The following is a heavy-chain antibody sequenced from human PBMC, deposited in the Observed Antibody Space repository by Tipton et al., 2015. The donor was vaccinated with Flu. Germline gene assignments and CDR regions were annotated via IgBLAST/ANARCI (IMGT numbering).Heavy chain of an antibody. D-gene: IGHD3-9*01. Sequence: TLSLTCTVSGGSISSYYWSWIRQPPGKGLEWIGYIYYSGSTNYNPSLKSRVTISVDTSKNQFSLKLSSVTAADTAVYYCARGGYYDILTGSYMNGMDVWDQGP. V-gene: IGHV4-59*01. J-gene: IGHJ6*02. CDR1: GGSISSYY. CDR2: IYYSGST. CDR3: ARGGYYDILTGSYMNGMDV.